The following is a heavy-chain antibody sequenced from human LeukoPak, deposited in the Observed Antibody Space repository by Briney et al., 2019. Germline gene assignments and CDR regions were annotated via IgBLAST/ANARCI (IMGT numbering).Heavy chain of an antibody. CDR3: AKGGMSSSGLGD. CDR1: GFTFSSYA. J-gene: IGHJ4*02. CDR2: ISGGGGST. Sequence: PGGSLRLSCAASGFTFSSYAMTWVRQAPGKGLEWVSAISGGGGSTYYAGSVKGRFTISRDDSKNTLYLQMNSLRADDTAVYYCAKGGMSSSGLGDWGQGTLVTVSS. V-gene: IGHV3-23*01. D-gene: IGHD3-22*01.